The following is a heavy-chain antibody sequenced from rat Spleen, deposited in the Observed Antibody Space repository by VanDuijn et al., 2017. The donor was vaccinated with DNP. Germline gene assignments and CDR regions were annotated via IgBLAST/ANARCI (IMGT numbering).Heavy chain of an antibody. J-gene: IGHJ3*01. V-gene: IGHV2-32*01. D-gene: IGHD1-2*01. CDR2: LWSNGAT. CDR1: GFSLTSYH. CDR3: ARGHHSSYTRWFAY. Sequence: QVQLKESGPGLVQPSQTLSLTCTVSGFSLTSYHVHWVRQPPEKGLEWMGVLWSNGATSYNSVLKSRLSITRDTSKSQLFLKMNGLQTEDTATYYCARGHHSSYTRWFAYWGQGTLVTVSS.